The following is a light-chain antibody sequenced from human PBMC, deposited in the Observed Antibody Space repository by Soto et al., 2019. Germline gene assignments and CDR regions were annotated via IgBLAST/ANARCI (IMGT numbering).Light chain of an antibody. Sequence: QSVLAQPPSVSGSPGQSVAISCTGTSSDVGSYNRVSWYQQPPGAAPKLMIYEVSNRPSGVSDRFSGSKSGNTASLTISGLQAEDEADYYCNSYTGSSTYVFGTGTKVTVL. CDR2: EVS. J-gene: IGLJ1*01. CDR3: NSYTGSSTYV. V-gene: IGLV2-18*02. CDR1: SSDVGSYNR.